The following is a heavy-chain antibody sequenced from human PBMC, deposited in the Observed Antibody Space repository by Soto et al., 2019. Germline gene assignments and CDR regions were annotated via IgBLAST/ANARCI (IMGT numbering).Heavy chain of an antibody. CDR1: GGSISSSNW. CDR2: IYHSGST. Sequence: SETLSLTCAVSGGSISSSNWWSWVRQPPGKGLEWIGEIYHSGSTNYNPSLKSRVTISVDKSKNQFSLKLSSVTAADTAVYYCARVAAVVVPAARYYYYGMDVWGQGTMVTVSS. D-gene: IGHD2-2*01. CDR3: ARVAAVVVPAARYYYYGMDV. J-gene: IGHJ6*02. V-gene: IGHV4-4*02.